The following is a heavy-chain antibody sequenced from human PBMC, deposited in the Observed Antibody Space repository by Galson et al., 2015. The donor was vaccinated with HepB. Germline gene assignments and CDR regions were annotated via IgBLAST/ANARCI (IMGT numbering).Heavy chain of an antibody. V-gene: IGHV3-33*01. CDR1: GFTFSSYG. CDR2: IWYDGSNE. D-gene: IGHD1-1*01. CDR3: AREGAELDRLRFGYYYYMDV. Sequence: SLRLSCAASGFTFSSYGMHWVRQAPGKGLEWVAVIWYDGSNEYYADSVMGRFTISRDNSKNTVYLQMNSLRAEDTAVYYCAREGAELDRLRFGYYYYMDVWGKGTTVTVSS. J-gene: IGHJ6*03.